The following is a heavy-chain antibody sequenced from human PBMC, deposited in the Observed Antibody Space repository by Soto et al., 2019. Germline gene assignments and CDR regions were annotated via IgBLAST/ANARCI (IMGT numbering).Heavy chain of an antibody. CDR1: GFTFSTYN. Sequence: EVQVVESGGGLVQPGGSLRLSCEGSGFTFSTYNMDWVRQAPGKGLEWVSYITNTGGTIYYADSVRCRFTISRDNAKNTLFLQMNSLRYDDTAVYYWARDGNLGFDMDVWGQGTTVTVSS. J-gene: IGHJ6*02. V-gene: IGHV3-48*02. CDR2: ITNTGGTI. CDR3: ARDGNLGFDMDV.